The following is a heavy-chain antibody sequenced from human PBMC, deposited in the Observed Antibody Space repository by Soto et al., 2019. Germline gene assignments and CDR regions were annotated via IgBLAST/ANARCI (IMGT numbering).Heavy chain of an antibody. CDR1: GGSFSGYY. J-gene: IGHJ6*03. CDR2: INHSGST. CDR3: ARVRRANYYYYMDV. Sequence: PSETLSLTCAVYGGSFSGYYWSWIRQPLGKGLEWIGEINHSGSTNYNPSLKSRVTISVDTSKNQFSLKLSSVTAADTAVYYCARVRRANYYYYMDVWGKGTTVTVS. V-gene: IGHV4-34*01.